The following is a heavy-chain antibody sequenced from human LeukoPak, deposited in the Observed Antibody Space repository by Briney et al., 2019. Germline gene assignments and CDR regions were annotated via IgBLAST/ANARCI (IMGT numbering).Heavy chain of an antibody. J-gene: IGHJ4*02. Sequence: GGSLRLSCAASGFTFSSYWMHWVRQAPGKGLVWVSRINTDGSSTSYADSVKGRFTISRDNAKNTLYLQMNSLRAEDTAVYYCARDSNDYVWGSYRYYFDYWGQGTLVTVSS. CDR3: ARDSNDYVWGSYRYYFDY. V-gene: IGHV3-74*01. CDR1: GFTFSSYW. CDR2: INTDGSST. D-gene: IGHD3-16*02.